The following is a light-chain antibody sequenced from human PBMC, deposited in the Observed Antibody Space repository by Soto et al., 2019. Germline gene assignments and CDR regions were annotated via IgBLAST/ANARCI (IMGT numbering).Light chain of an antibody. CDR1: QSVSSY. J-gene: IGKJ1*01. V-gene: IGKV3-11*01. Sequence: EIVFTQSPSTLSLSPVERATLSCSASQSVSSYLACYQQKPGQAPRLLIYDASNRATGIPARFSGSGSGTDFTLTISSLEPEDFAVYYCQQRSNWPTFGQGTKVDIK. CDR2: DAS. CDR3: QQRSNWPT.